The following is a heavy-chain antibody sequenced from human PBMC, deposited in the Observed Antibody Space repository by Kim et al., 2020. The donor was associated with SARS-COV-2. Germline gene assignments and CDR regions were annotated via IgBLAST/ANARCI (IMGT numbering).Heavy chain of an antibody. CDR1: GLKFTDAY. J-gene: IGHJ5*02. CDR3: SHDSDSYYTFHL. D-gene: IGHD3-22*01. V-gene: IGHV3-15*01. CDR2: IKRGWPT. Sequence: GGSLRLSCAVSGLKFTDAYMTWVRQAPGKGLEWVARIKRGWPTDYAAPVKGRFTISRDDSKNTQYLQMNSLKTEDTGIYYCSHDSDSYYTFHLWGQGTLVTVSS.